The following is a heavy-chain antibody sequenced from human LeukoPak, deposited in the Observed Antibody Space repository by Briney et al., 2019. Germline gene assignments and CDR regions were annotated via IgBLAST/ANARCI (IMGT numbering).Heavy chain of an antibody. D-gene: IGHD2-2*01. J-gene: IGHJ6*02. CDR2: IIPILGIA. CDR1: GGTFSSYA. CDR3: ARGSVVPAAKEGNGMDV. V-gene: IGHV1-69*04. Sequence: GASVKVSRKASGGTFSSYAISWVRQAPGQGLEWMGRIIPILGIANYAQKFQGRVTITADKSTSTAYMELSSLRSEDTAVYYCARGSVVPAAKEGNGMDVWGQGTTVTVSS.